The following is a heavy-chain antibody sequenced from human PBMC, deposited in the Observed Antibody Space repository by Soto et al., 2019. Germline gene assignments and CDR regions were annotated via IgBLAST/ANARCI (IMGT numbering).Heavy chain of an antibody. J-gene: IGHJ6*03. CDR3: STVLCTIFGVVRYGYYYYYMDV. V-gene: IGHV3-15*01. CDR2: IKSKTDGGTT. CDR1: GFTFSNAW. D-gene: IGHD3-3*01. Sequence: GGSLRLSCAASGFTFSNAWMSWVRQAPGKGLEWVGRIKSKTDGGTTDYAAPVKGRFTISRDDSKNTPYLQMNSLKTEDTAVYYCSTVLCTIFGVVRYGYYYYYMDVWGKGTTVTVSS.